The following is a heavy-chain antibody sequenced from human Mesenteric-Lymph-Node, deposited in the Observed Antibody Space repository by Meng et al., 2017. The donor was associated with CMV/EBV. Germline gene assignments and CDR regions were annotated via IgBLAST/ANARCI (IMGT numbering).Heavy chain of an antibody. CDR2: TSYNGLT. V-gene: IGHV4-61*01. J-gene: IGHJ4*02. Sequence: SGDSVISGSYYWTWIRQPPGQRLEWIGYTSYNGLTNYNPSLESRVTISLDMPENRISLELRSVTAADTAIYYCARTLGVGATRFLDYWGQGTLVTVSS. CDR3: ARTLGVGATRFLDY. CDR1: GDSVISGSYY. D-gene: IGHD1-26*01.